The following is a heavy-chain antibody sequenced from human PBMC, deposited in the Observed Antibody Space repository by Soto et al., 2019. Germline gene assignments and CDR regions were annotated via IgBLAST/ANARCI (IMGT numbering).Heavy chain of an antibody. CDR2: INHSGST. CDR3: ARHQASPRGGMDV. Sequence: SETLSLTCAVYGGSFSGYYWSWIRQPPGKGLEWIGEINHSGSTNYNPSLKSRVTISVDTSKNQFSLKLSSVTAADTAVYYCARHQASPRGGMDVWGQGSTVTVSS. CDR1: GGSFSGYY. V-gene: IGHV4-34*01. J-gene: IGHJ6*02.